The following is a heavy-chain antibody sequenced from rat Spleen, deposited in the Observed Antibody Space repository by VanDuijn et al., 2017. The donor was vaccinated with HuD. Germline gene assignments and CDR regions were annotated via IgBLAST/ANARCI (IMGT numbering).Heavy chain of an antibody. D-gene: IGHD5-1*01. CDR3: ASLGARDY. Sequence: QVQLKESGPGLVQPSQTLSLTCTVSGFSLTSYHISWVRQPPGKGLEWMGIMWGVGSTEYNSALKSRLSISRDTSKNHIFLKMNSLQTEDTAIYFCASLGARDYWGQGVMVTVSS. CDR2: MWGVGST. J-gene: IGHJ2*01. V-gene: IGHV2-43*01. CDR1: GFSLTSYH.